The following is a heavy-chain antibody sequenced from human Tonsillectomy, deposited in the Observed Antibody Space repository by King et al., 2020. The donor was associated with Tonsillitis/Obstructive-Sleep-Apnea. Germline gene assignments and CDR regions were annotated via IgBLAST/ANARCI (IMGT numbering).Heavy chain of an antibody. D-gene: IGHD3-3*01. CDR3: ARGPQEGVFRVGEEKRYYYYMDV. CDR2: VSYDGSSK. J-gene: IGHJ6*03. Sequence: QVQLVESGGGVVQPGRSLRLSCAASGFTFGSYGMYWVRQAPGKGLEWVAVVSYDGSSKYYADSVKGRFTISRDNSKNKVFLQVNSLRAEDTAVYYCARGPQEGVFRVGEEKRYYYYMDVWGKGTTVTVSS. V-gene: IGHV3-30*03. CDR1: GFTFGSYG.